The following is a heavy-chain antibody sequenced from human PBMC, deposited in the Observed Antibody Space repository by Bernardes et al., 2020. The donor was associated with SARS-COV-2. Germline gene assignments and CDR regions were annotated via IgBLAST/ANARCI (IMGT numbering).Heavy chain of an antibody. CDR3: VRVRGEAFDI. J-gene: IGHJ3*02. V-gene: IGHV1-18*01. D-gene: IGHD3-10*01. Sequence: ASVQVSCKASGYTFTSYGISWVRQAPGQGLAWMGWISAYNGNTNYAQKLQGRVTMTTDTTTSTAYMELRSLRSDDAAVYYCVRVRGEAFDIWGQGTMVTVSS. CDR1: GYTFTSYG. CDR2: ISAYNGNT.